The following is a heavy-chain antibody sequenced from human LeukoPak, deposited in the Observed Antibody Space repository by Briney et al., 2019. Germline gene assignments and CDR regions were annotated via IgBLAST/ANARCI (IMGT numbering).Heavy chain of an antibody. Sequence: GGSLRLSCAASGFTFSSYAMHWVRQAPGKGLEWVAVISYDGSNKYYTESVKGRFTFSRDNSKNTLYLQMNSLRAEDTAVYYCARPRSYYYYYYGMDVWGQGTTVTVSS. J-gene: IGHJ6*02. CDR3: ARPRSYYYYYYGMDV. CDR1: GFTFSSYA. D-gene: IGHD1-26*01. CDR2: ISYDGSNK. V-gene: IGHV3-30-3*01.